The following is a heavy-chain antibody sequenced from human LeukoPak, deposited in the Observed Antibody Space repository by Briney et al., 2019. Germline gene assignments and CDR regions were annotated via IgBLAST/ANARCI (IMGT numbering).Heavy chain of an antibody. V-gene: IGHV4-30-4*01. J-gene: IGHJ4*02. CDR3: ARSIGDWGLFGY. Sequence: SETLSLTCTVSGGSISSGDYYWSWIRQPPGKGLEWIGYIYYSGSTYYNPSLKSRVTISVDTSKNQFSLKLGSVTAADTAVYYCARSIGDWGLFGYWGQGTLVTVSS. CDR2: IYYSGST. D-gene: IGHD7-27*01. CDR1: GGSISSGDYY.